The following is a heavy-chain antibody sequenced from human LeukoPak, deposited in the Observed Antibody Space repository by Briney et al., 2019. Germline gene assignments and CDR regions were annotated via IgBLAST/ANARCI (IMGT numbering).Heavy chain of an antibody. CDR2: IRYDGSNK. V-gene: IGHV3-30*02. D-gene: IGHD2-2*01. Sequence: GGSLRLSCAASGFTFSSYGMHWVRQAPGKGLEWVAFIRYDGSNKYYADSVKGRFTISRDNSKNTLYLQMNSLRAEDTAVYYCAREGDDCSSTSCYGPHAFDIWGQGTMVTVSS. CDR1: GFTFSSYG. CDR3: AREGDDCSSTSCYGPHAFDI. J-gene: IGHJ3*02.